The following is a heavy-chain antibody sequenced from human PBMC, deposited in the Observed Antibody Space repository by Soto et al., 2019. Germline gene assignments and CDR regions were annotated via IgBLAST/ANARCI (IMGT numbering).Heavy chain of an antibody. CDR3: ARSISGPDY. CDR2: IKQDGSEK. Sequence: GGSLRLSCAASGFTFISHWMSWVRQAPGKGLEWVANIKQDGSEKYYVDSVKGRFTISRDNAKNSLYLQMNSLRVEDTAVYYCARSISGPDYWGHGTLVTVS. J-gene: IGHJ4*01. CDR1: GFTFISHW. D-gene: IGHD6-19*01. V-gene: IGHV3-7*01.